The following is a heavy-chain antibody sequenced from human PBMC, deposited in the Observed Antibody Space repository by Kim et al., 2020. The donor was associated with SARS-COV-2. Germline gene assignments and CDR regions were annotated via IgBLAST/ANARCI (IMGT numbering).Heavy chain of an antibody. CDR2: ISYDGSNK. CDR1: GFTFSSYG. V-gene: IGHV3-30*03. Sequence: GGSLRLSCAASGFTFSSYGMHWVRQAPGKGLEWVAVISYDGSNKYYADSVKGRFTISRDNSKNTLYLQMNSLRAEDTAVYYCATEYYDILTGYEVGAFDIWGQGTMVTVSS. CDR3: ATEYYDILTGYEVGAFDI. D-gene: IGHD3-9*01. J-gene: IGHJ3*02.